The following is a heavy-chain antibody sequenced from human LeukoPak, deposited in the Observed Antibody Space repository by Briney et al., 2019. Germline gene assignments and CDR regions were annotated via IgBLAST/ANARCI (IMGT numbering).Heavy chain of an antibody. CDR2: ISSSGSTI. V-gene: IGHV3-48*04. CDR3: ARGGVAAAGSGWFDP. Sequence: PGGSLRLSCAASGFTFSNYSMNWVRQALGKGLEWVSFISSSGSTIYYADSVKGRFTISRDNAKNSLYLQMNSLRAEDTAVFYCARGGVAAAGSGWFDPWGQGTLVTVSS. J-gene: IGHJ5*02. CDR1: GFTFSNYS. D-gene: IGHD6-13*01.